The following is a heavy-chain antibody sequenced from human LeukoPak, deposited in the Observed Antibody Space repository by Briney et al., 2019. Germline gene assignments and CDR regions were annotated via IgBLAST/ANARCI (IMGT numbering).Heavy chain of an antibody. J-gene: IGHJ6*02. Sequence: ASVKVSCKVSGYTLTELSMHWVRQAPGKGLEWMGGFDPEDGETIYAQKFQGRVTMTEDTSTDTAYMELSSLRSEDTAVYYCATDQSVFYGMGVWGQGTTVTVSS. CDR1: GYTLTELS. CDR3: ATDQSVFYGMGV. CDR2: FDPEDGET. V-gene: IGHV1-24*01. D-gene: IGHD1-14*01.